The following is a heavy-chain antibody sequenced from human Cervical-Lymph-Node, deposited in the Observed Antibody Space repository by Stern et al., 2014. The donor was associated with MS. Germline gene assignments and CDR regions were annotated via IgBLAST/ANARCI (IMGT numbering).Heavy chain of an antibody. CDR2: IHPGGTA. CDR1: GGSFSGHY. J-gene: IGHJ4*02. V-gene: IGHV4-34*01. Sequence: QVQLQQWGAGLLKPSETLSLTCAIYGGSFSGHYCSWTRQAPGTGLEWLGEIHPGGTAYSNPSLKSRVTISADTSRNQLSLRLTSVTAADTAVYYCARGLDQYKGGDSWGQGTLVTVSS. CDR3: ARGLDQYKGGDS. D-gene: IGHD1-14*01.